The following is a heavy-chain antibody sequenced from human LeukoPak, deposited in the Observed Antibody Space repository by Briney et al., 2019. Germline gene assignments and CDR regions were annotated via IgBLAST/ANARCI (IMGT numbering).Heavy chain of an antibody. CDR1: GFSLSSYA. V-gene: IGHV3-23*01. D-gene: IGHD2-15*01. Sequence: GGSLRLSCAASGFSLSSYAMSWVRQIPGKGLEWVSAISGSDDGTYYADSVKGRFTISRDNSRNTLYLQMNTLRAEDTAVYFCAKSPVSSCRGSFCYPFDYWGQGNLVTVSS. CDR3: AKSPVSSCRGSFCYPFDY. J-gene: IGHJ4*02. CDR2: ISGSDDGT.